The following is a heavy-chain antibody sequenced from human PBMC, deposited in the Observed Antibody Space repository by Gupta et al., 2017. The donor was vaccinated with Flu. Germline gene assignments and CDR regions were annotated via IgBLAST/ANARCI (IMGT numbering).Heavy chain of an antibody. CDR3: AKVGNHVDTAIDY. CDR2: ISYDGSYK. Sequence: QVQQVESGGGVVQPGRSLRLSCAASGFTFSSYGMHWVRTAPGKGLEWVAVISYDGSYKYYADSVKGRFTISRDSSKNTLSLQMDSLRAEDTAVYYCAKVGNHVDTAIDYWGQGTLVTVSS. V-gene: IGHV3-30*18. J-gene: IGHJ4*02. CDR1: GFTFSSYG. D-gene: IGHD5-18*01.